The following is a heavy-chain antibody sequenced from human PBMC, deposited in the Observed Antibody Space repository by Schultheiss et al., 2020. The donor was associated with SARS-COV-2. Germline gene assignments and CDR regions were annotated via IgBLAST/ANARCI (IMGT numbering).Heavy chain of an antibody. CDR3: AKGYCSSTSCYHFDY. J-gene: IGHJ4*02. Sequence: GESLKISCAASGFTFSSYWMSWVRQAPGKGLEWVANIKQDGSEKYYVDSVKGRFTISRDNSKNTLYLQMNSLRAEDTAVYYCAKGYCSSTSCYHFDYWGQGTLVTVSS. D-gene: IGHD2-2*01. CDR2: IKQDGSEK. V-gene: IGHV3-7*03. CDR1: GFTFSSYW.